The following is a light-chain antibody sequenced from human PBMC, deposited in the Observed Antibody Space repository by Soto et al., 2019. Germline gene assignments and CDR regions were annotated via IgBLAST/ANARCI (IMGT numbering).Light chain of an antibody. CDR3: QQRNIWPPVT. CDR1: PSVTNF. V-gene: IGKV3-11*01. J-gene: IGKJ5*01. Sequence: EIVLTQSQATLSLSPLERGTLXCRASPSVTNFLAWYQQKPGQAPRLLIYGAFNRATGIPARFSGSGSGTDFTLTISSLEPEDSAIYYCQQRNIWPPVTFGQGTRLEI. CDR2: GAF.